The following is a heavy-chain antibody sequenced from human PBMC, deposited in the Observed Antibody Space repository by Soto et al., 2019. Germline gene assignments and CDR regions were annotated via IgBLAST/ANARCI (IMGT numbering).Heavy chain of an antibody. V-gene: IGHV4-59*03. Sequence: SETLSLTCTVSGGSISSYYWSWIRQPPGKGLEWIGYIYYSGSTNYNPSLKSRVTMTEDTSTDTAYMELSSLRSEDTAVYYCATKGAAAVPYYFDYWGQGTLVTVSS. CDR2: IYYSGST. CDR3: ATKGAAAVPYYFDY. CDR1: GGSISSYY. D-gene: IGHD6-13*01. J-gene: IGHJ4*02.